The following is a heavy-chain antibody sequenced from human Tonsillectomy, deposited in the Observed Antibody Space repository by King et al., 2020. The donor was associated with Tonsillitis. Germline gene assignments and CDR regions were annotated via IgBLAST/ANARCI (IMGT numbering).Heavy chain of an antibody. V-gene: IGHV3-66*04. Sequence: VQLVESGGGLVQPGGSLRLSCAPSGFTVSGNYMSWVRQAPGKGLEWVSLIYSDGSAYFADSVKGRFTISRDLSKNTLYLHMNSLTAKDTALYYCARLQYRNSPFDAFDLWGQGTMVTISS. CDR1: GFTVSGNY. CDR3: ARLQYRNSPFDAFDL. D-gene: IGHD6-6*01. J-gene: IGHJ3*01. CDR2: IYSDGSA.